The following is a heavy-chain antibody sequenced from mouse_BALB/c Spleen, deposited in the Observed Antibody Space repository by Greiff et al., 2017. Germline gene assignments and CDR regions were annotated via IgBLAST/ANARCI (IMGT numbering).Heavy chain of an antibody. CDR3: ARADYGLAWFAY. D-gene: IGHD1-2*01. CDR1: GYTFTSYW. J-gene: IGHJ3*01. Sequence: VKLMESEAELARPGASVKLSCKASGYTFTSYWMQWVKQRPGQGLEWIGAIYPGDGDTRYTQKFKGKATLTADKSSSTAYMQLSSLASEDSAVYYCARADYGLAWFAYWGQGTLVTVSA. CDR2: IYPGDGDT. V-gene: IGHV1-87*01.